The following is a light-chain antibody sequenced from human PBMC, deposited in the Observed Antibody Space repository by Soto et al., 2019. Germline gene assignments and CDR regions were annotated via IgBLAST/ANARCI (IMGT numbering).Light chain of an antibody. V-gene: IGKV3-11*01. J-gene: IGKJ4*01. CDR2: DAS. CDR1: QSVSIY. CDR3: QKYNEWPLT. Sequence: IVLTQPLGTLSLSPGEGPTLSCRASQSVSIYLAWYQQKPGQAPRLLIYDASNRATGIPARFSGSGSGTEFTLTISSLQSEDFAVYYCQKYNEWPLTLGGGTKVDI.